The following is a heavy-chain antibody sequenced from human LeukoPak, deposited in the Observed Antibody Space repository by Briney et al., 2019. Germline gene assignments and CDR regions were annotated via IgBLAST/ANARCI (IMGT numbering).Heavy chain of an antibody. Sequence: ASVKVSCKASGYTFSHYGVTWVRQAHGQGIEWMGWISGYNGNTNYAQNLQGRVTMTTDTSTNTAYMELRSLRSDDTAVYFCARGEYYFDYWGQGTLVTVSS. CDR2: ISGYNGNT. V-gene: IGHV1-18*01. J-gene: IGHJ4*02. CDR1: GYTFSHYG. CDR3: ARGEYYFDY.